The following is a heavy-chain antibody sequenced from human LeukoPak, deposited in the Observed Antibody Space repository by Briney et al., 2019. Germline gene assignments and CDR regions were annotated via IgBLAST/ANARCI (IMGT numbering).Heavy chain of an antibody. CDR1: GFTFSSYA. CDR3: AKDNGPDYYDSSGYYDPYYMDV. D-gene: IGHD3-22*01. CDR2: ISGSGGST. V-gene: IGHV3-23*01. J-gene: IGHJ6*03. Sequence: GGSLRLSCAASGFTFSSYAMSWVRQAPGKGLEWVSAISGSGGSTYYADSVKGRFTISRDNSKNTLYLQMNSLRAEDTAVYYCAKDNGPDYYDSSGYYDPYYMDVWGKGTTVTVSS.